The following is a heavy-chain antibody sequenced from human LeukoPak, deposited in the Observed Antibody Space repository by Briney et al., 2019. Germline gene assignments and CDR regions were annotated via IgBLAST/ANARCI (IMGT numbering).Heavy chain of an antibody. Sequence: GGSLRLSCAASGFTFSSYAMSWVRQAPGKGLEWVSGISGDGDSTYYADSVKGRFTISRDNSKNTLYLQMNSLRAEDTAVYYCAKLGGTWSGYFTYYYYGMDVWGQGTTVTVSS. CDR1: GFTFSSYA. CDR2: ISGDGDST. V-gene: IGHV3-23*01. CDR3: AKLGGTWSGYFTYYYYGMDV. J-gene: IGHJ6*02. D-gene: IGHD3-3*01.